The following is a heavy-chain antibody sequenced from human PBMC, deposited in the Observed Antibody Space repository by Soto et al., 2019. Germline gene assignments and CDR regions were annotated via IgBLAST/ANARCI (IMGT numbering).Heavy chain of an antibody. CDR2: SRNKANSYTT. J-gene: IGHJ4*01. Sequence: GGSLRLSCAASGFTFSDHYIDWVRQAPGKGLQWVGRSRNKANSYTTEYAASVKGRFTISRDDSKNSLYLQMNSLKTEDTAVYYCATGLLRYYAYWGHGTLVTVSS. D-gene: IGHD3-9*01. CDR1: GFTFSDHY. CDR3: ATGLLRYYAY. V-gene: IGHV3-72*01.